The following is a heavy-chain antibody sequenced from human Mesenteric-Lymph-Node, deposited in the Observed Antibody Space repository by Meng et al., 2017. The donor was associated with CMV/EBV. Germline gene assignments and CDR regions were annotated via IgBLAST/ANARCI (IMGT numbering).Heavy chain of an antibody. CDR2: IYRGDNT. J-gene: IGHJ4*02. CDR1: GFNGREKY. D-gene: IGHD3-10*01. Sequence: EGDPVESGGGFGPPGGFLGLVLAASGFNGREKYMGWVRQAPGKGVGLVCIIYRGDNTYYIDSVKDRFTVSRDNSKNTMYLQMNSLRVEDTAVYYCTGDSVSNPNLDYWGQGTLVTASS. CDR3: TGDSVSNPNLDY. V-gene: IGHV3-66*01.